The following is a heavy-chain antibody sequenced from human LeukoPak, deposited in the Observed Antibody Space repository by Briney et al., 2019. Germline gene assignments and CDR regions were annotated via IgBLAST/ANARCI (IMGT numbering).Heavy chain of an antibody. V-gene: IGHV3-7*01. CDR1: GFSFRSYW. D-gene: IGHD3-9*01. CDR2: IKQDGSEK. J-gene: IGHJ5*02. CDR3: AGGSGYLITS. Sequence: QPGGSLRLSCAATGFSFRSYWMNWVRQAPGKGLEWLAIIKQDGSEKHYKGFAEGRFTISRDNAKNSLHLQMNSLRAEDTAVYYCAGGSGYLITSWGQGTLVTVSS.